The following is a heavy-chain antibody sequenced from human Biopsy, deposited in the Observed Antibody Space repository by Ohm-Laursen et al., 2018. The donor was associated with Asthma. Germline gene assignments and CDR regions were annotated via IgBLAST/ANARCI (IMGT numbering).Heavy chain of an antibody. Sequence: ASVKVSCKSSGDIFSVFGVNWVRQAPGQGLEWMGEIIPLYRTVNYAQRFQGRVTITADESTTTSYMELSSLKSDDTAVYYCARGGYYGDRRQQHGMDLWGQGTTVTVSS. V-gene: IGHV1-69*13. CDR1: GDIFSVFG. J-gene: IGHJ6*02. CDR2: IIPLYRTV. CDR3: ARGGYYGDRRQQHGMDL. D-gene: IGHD4-17*01.